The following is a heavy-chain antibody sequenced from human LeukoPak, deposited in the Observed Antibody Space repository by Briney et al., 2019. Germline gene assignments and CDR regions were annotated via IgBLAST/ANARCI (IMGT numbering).Heavy chain of an antibody. D-gene: IGHD1-14*01. CDR2: IWYDGSNK. J-gene: IGHJ4*02. V-gene: IGHV3-33*01. Sequence: GRSLRLSCAASGFTFSSYGMHWVRQAPGNGLEWVAVIWYDGSNKYYADSVKGRFTISRDNSKNTLYLQMNSLRAEDTAVYYCARDLPLPGYKWGQGTLVTVSS. CDR1: GFTFSSYG. CDR3: ARDLPLPGYK.